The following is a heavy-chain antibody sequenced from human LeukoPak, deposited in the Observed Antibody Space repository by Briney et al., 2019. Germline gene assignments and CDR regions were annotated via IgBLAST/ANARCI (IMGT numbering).Heavy chain of an antibody. J-gene: IGHJ6*04. V-gene: IGHV3-21*01. Sequence: GGSLRLSCAASGVTLSSYSMNWVRQAPGKGLEWVPSISSSSSYIYYADSVKGRFTISRDNAKNSLYLQMNSLRAEDTAVYYCARASLDIVVVVAATYGMDVWGKGTTVTVSS. CDR1: GVTLSSYS. D-gene: IGHD2-15*01. CDR2: ISSSSSYI. CDR3: ARASLDIVVVVAATYGMDV.